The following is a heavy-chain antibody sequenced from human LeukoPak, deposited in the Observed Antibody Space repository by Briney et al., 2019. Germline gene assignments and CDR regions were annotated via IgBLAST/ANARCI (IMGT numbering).Heavy chain of an antibody. CDR2: IYYSGSS. V-gene: IGHV4-59*01. CDR1: GGSFSSYY. Sequence: SETLSLTCTVSGGSFSSYYWSWVRQPPGKGLEWIGYIYYSGSSNYNPSLQSRVTISIDTSKNQFSLKLSSVTAADTAVYYCARGADIAVAGEYFQHWGQGTLVTVSS. D-gene: IGHD6-19*01. CDR3: ARGADIAVAGEYFQH. J-gene: IGHJ1*01.